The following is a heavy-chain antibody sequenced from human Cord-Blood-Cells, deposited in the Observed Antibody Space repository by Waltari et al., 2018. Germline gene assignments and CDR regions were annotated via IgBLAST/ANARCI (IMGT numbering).Heavy chain of an antibody. D-gene: IGHD3-3*01. Sequence: QVQLVQSGAEVKKPGSSVKVSCKASGGTFRSYAISGVRKAPGKGLEWMGGIIPIFGTANYAQKFQGRVTITADESTSTAYMELSSLRSEDTAVYYCARSPATRRFLEWFPFDYWGQGTLVTVSS. CDR3: ARSPATRRFLEWFPFDY. CDR1: GGTFRSYA. J-gene: IGHJ4*02. V-gene: IGHV1-69*01. CDR2: IIPIFGTA.